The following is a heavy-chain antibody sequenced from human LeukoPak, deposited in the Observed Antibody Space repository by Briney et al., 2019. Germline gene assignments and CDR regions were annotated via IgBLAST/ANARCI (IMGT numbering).Heavy chain of an antibody. D-gene: IGHD1-26*01. CDR2: IYYIGST. J-gene: IGHJ4*02. Sequence: PSETLSLTCTVSGGSISSTRYYWGWIRQPPGKGLEWIGSIYYIGSTYYNPSLKSRVTISVDTSKNQFSLKLRSVTAADTAVYYCARHVSSNGSPSDYWGQGTLVTVSS. CDR3: ARHVSSNGSPSDY. CDR1: GGSISSTRYY. V-gene: IGHV4-39*01.